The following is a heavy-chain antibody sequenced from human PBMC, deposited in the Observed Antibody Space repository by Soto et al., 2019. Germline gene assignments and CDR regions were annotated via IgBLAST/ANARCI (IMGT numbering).Heavy chain of an antibody. CDR2: IYYTGNA. CDR1: GDSLTSHSYY. Sequence: PSETLSLTCTVSGDSLTSHSYYWTWVRPPPGKGLEWIGNIYYTGNANYNPSLTGRVTLSVDTSRNQFSLRLTSVTTADTAVYYCAGVSYYDPSDYTWIGYFDSWGQGTLGTVAS. CDR3: AGVSYYDPSDYTWIGYFDS. J-gene: IGHJ4*02. D-gene: IGHD3-22*01. V-gene: IGHV4-61*01.